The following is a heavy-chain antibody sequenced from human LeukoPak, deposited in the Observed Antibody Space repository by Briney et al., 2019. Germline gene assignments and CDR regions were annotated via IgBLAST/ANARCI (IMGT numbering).Heavy chain of an antibody. CDR1: GFTFSSYA. J-gene: IGHJ4*02. V-gene: IGHV3-23*01. Sequence: GGSLRLSCAASGFTFSSYAMSWVRQAPGKGLEWVSAISGSGGSTYYADSVKGRFTISRDNSKNTLYLQMNSLRAEDTAIYYCAREPTAAGYVDYWGQGTLATVSS. CDR3: AREPTAAGYVDY. CDR2: ISGSGGST. D-gene: IGHD3-16*01.